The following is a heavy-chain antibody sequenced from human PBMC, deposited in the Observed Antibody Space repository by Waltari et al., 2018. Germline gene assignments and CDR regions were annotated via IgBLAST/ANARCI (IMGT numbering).Heavy chain of an antibody. V-gene: IGHV3-9*01. CDR1: GFTFADYA. J-gene: IGHJ4*02. CDR2: ISWNSGSI. D-gene: IGHD3-3*01. Sequence: EVQLVESGGGLVQPGRSLRLSCAASGFTFADYAMPWVRQAPGKGLEWVSGISWNSGSIGYADSVKGRFTISRDNAKNSLYLQMNSLRAEDTTLYYCANTYDFWSGYLVYWGQGTLVTVSS. CDR3: ANTYDFWSGYLVY.